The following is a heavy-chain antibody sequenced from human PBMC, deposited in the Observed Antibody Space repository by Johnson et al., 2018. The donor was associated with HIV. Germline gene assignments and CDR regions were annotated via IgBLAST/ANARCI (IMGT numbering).Heavy chain of an antibody. D-gene: IGHD3-10*01. CDR2: INSDGSST. CDR3: AKDMVPWFGEIPWAFDAFDV. J-gene: IGHJ3*01. Sequence: VQLVESGGGLVQPGGSLRLSCAASGFTFSSYWMHWVRQAPGKGLVWVSRINSDGSSTSYADSVKGRFTISRDNANNSLYLQMSSLRDEDTALYFCAKDMVPWFGEIPWAFDAFDVWGQGTMVTVSS. V-gene: IGHV3-74*01. CDR1: GFTFSSYW.